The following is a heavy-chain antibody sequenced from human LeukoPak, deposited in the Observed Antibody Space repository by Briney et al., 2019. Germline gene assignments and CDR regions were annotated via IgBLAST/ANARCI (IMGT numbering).Heavy chain of an antibody. CDR2: IRYDGSNK. CDR1: GFTFSSYG. V-gene: IGHV3-30*02. J-gene: IGHJ5*02. D-gene: IGHD2/OR15-2a*01. CDR3: VRIPNSANFPNWFDP. Sequence: GGSLRLSCAASGFTFSSYGMHWVRQAPGKGLERVAFIRYDGSNKYYADSVKGRFTISRDNSKNTLYLQMNSLRADDTAVYYCVRIPNSANFPNWFDPWGQGTLVTVSS.